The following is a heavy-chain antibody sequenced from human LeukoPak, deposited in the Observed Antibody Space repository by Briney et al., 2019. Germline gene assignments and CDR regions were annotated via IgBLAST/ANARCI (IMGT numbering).Heavy chain of an antibody. Sequence: ASVKVSCKASGYTFTSYYMHWVRQAPGQGLEWMGIINPSGGSTSYAQKFQGRVTMTRDMSTSTVYMELSSLRSDDTAVYYCARGRLRLGELSLFGYWGQGTLVTVSS. J-gene: IGHJ4*02. CDR3: ARGRLRLGELSLFGY. CDR1: GYTFTSYY. CDR2: INPSGGST. V-gene: IGHV1-46*01. D-gene: IGHD3-16*02.